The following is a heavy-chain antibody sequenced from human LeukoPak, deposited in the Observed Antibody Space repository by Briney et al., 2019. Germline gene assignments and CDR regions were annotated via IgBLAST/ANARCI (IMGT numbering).Heavy chain of an antibody. D-gene: IGHD5-12*01. CDR3: ARRGLRTGYSGDFDY. CDR1: GFTFSSYA. J-gene: IGHJ4*02. CDR2: ISSNGGST. Sequence: GGSLRLSCAASGFTFSSYAMHWVRQAPGKGLEYVSAISSNGGSTYYANSVKGRFTISRDNSKNTLYLQMGSLRAEDMAVDYCARRGLRTGYSGDFDYWGQGTLVTVSS. V-gene: IGHV3-64*01.